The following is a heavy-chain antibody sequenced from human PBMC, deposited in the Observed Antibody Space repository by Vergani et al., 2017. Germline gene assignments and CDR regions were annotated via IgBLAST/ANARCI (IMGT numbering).Heavy chain of an antibody. CDR3: ARKDILTGYGVDP. Sequence: QVQLQESGPGLVKPSQTLSLTCTVSGGSISSGGYYWSWIRQHPGKGLEWIGYIYYSGSTYYNPSLKSRVTISVETSKNQFSLKLSSVTAADTAVYYCARKDILTGYGVDPWGQGTLVTVSS. CDR1: GGSISSGGYY. D-gene: IGHD3-9*01. V-gene: IGHV4-31*03. J-gene: IGHJ5*02. CDR2: IYYSGST.